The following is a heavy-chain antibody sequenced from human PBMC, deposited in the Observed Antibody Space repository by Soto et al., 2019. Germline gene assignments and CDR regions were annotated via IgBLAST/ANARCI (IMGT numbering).Heavy chain of an antibody. CDR2: LIPIFGTA. J-gene: IGHJ6*02. Sequence: QVQLVQSGAEVKKPGSSVKVSCKASGGTFSSYAISWVRQAPGQGLEWMGGLIPIFGTAKYAQKFQGRVPITADKSTRTAYMELRSLRSEDTAVYYCASPTREWLPPARDYYYGMDVWGQGTTVSVSS. V-gene: IGHV1-69*06. D-gene: IGHD3-3*01. CDR3: ASPTREWLPPARDYYYGMDV. CDR1: GGTFSSYA.